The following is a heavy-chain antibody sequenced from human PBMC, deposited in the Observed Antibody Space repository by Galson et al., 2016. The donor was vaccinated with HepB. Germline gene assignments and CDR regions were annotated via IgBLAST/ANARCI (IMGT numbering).Heavy chain of an antibody. CDR1: GYMFSSYG. D-gene: IGHD1-26*01. CDR3: ARILVAAGNNRFDP. J-gene: IGHJ5*02. V-gene: IGHV1-18*01. Sequence: SVKVSCKASGYMFSSYGISWVRQAPGQGLELMGWISAYSGDTDSEQKFHDRVTMTTDTSASTAYMELGSLRFDDTAVYYCARILVAAGNNRFDPWGQGTLVTVSS. CDR2: ISAYSGDT.